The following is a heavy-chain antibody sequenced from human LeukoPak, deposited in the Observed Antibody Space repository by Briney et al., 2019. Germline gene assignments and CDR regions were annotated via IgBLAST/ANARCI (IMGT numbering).Heavy chain of an antibody. D-gene: IGHD2-2*01. V-gene: IGHV1-8*01. CDR2: MNPNSGNT. J-gene: IGHJ5*02. CDR3: ARKLPSAALRNNWFDP. Sequence: ASVKVSCKASGYTFTSYDINWVRQATGQGLEWMGWMNPNSGNTGYAQKFQGRVTMTRNTSISTAYMELSSLRSEDTAVYYCARKLPSAALRNNWFDPWGQGTLVTVSS. CDR1: GYTFTSYD.